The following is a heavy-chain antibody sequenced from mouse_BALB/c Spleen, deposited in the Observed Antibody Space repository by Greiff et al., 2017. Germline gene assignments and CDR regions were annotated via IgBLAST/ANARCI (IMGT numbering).Heavy chain of an antibody. V-gene: IGHV14-3*02. CDR3: ARSGYYGHFDY. Sequence: VQLQQSGAELVKPGASVKLSCTASGFNIKDTYMHWVKQRPDQGLEWIGRIDPANGNTKYDPKFQGKATITADTSSNTAYLQLSSLTSEDTAVYYWARSGYYGHFDYWGQGTTLTVSS. CDR1: GFNIKDTY. CDR2: IDPANGNT. J-gene: IGHJ2*01. D-gene: IGHD2-1*01.